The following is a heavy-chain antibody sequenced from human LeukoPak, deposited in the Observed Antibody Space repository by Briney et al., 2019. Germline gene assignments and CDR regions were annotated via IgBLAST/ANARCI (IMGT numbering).Heavy chain of an antibody. J-gene: IGHJ4*02. CDR2: INHSGST. D-gene: IGHD2-2*01. V-gene: IGHV4-34*01. CDR3: ARGAKTTPHQLLSLEHGDPSFDY. CDR1: GGSFSGYY. Sequence: SETLSLTCAVYGGSFSGYYWSWIRQPPGKGLEWIGEINHSGSTNYNPSLKSRVTISVDTSKNQFSLKLSSVTAADTAVYYCARGAKTTPHQLLSLEHGDPSFDYWGQGTLVTVSS.